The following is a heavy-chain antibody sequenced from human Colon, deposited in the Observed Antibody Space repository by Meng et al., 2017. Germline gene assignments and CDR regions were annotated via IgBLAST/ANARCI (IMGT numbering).Heavy chain of an antibody. CDR3: VRSSGWVRTGFDP. D-gene: IGHD6-19*01. V-gene: IGHV4-39*01. CDR2: IGHSGIT. Sequence: QPQLQESGPGLGKPAEALARTCSVSGGSISTSGYYWGWIRQPPGKGLEWSGSIGHSGITYYTPSLKSRVTVSIDTSKSQFSLKLTSVTAADTAVYYCVRSSGWVRTGFDPWGQGTLVTVSS. CDR1: GGSISTSGYY. J-gene: IGHJ5*02.